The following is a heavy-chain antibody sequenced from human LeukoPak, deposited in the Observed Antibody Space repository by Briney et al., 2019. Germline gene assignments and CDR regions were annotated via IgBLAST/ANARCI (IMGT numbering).Heavy chain of an antibody. V-gene: IGHV3-48*03. CDR3: ARDYCSGGSCYGPEGYYYYMDV. D-gene: IGHD2-15*01. Sequence: GGSLRLSCAASGFTFSSYEMNWVRQAPGKGLEWVSYISSSGSTIYYADSVKGRFTISRDNAKNSLYLQMDSLRAEDTAVYYCARDYCSGGSCYGPEGYYYYMDVWGKGTTVTVSS. CDR2: ISSSGSTI. CDR1: GFTFSSYE. J-gene: IGHJ6*03.